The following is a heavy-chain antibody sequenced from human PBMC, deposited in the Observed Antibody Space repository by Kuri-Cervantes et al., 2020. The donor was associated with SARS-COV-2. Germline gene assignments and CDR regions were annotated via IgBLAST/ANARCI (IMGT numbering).Heavy chain of an antibody. V-gene: IGHV1-3*01. D-gene: IGHD1-26*01. Sequence: ASVKVSCKASGYTFTSYAMHWVRQAPGQRLEWMGWINAGNGNTGYAQKFQGRVTMTRNTSISTAYMELSSLRSEDTAVYYCARAWDVSGWFDPWGQGTLVTVSS. CDR1: GYTFTSYA. J-gene: IGHJ5*02. CDR3: ARAWDVSGWFDP. CDR2: INAGNGNT.